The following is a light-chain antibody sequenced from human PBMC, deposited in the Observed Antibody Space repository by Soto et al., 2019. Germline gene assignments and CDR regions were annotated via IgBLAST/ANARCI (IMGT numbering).Light chain of an antibody. CDR2: GAS. Sequence: EIVMTQSPGTLSFSPGERATLSCTASQSVASRNLAWYQQKSGQAPRLLIYGASSRAIHTPDRFSGSGSGTDFTLTISGLEPEDFAVYYCQHFGNSLWTFGQGTKVDIK. J-gene: IGKJ1*01. V-gene: IGKV3-20*01. CDR1: QSVASRN. CDR3: QHFGNSLWT.